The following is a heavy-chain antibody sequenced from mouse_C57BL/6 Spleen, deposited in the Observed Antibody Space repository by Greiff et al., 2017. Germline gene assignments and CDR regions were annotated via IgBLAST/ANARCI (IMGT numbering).Heavy chain of an antibody. V-gene: IGHV5-6*01. CDR1: GFTFSSYG. CDR3: ARHGGDYGYFDY. D-gene: IGHD1-1*01. J-gene: IGHJ2*01. CDR2: ISSGGSYT. Sequence: EVKLVESGGDLVKPGGSLKLSCAASGFTFSSYGMSWVRQTPDKRLEWVATISSGGSYTYYPDSVKGRFTISRDNAKNTLYLQMSSLKSEDTAMYYCARHGGDYGYFDYWGQGTTLTVSS.